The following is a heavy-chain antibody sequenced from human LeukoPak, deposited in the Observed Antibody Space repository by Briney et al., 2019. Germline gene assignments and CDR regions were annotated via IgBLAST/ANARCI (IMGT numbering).Heavy chain of an antibody. Sequence: GGSLRLSCAASGFTFSSYWMSWVRQAPGKGPEWVANIKQDGSEKYYVDSVKGRFTISRDNAKNSLYLQMNSLRAEDTAVYYCAKIPYSSGWSVFDYWGQGTLVTVSS. J-gene: IGHJ4*02. CDR2: IKQDGSEK. CDR1: GFTFSSYW. D-gene: IGHD6-19*01. CDR3: AKIPYSSGWSVFDY. V-gene: IGHV3-7*01.